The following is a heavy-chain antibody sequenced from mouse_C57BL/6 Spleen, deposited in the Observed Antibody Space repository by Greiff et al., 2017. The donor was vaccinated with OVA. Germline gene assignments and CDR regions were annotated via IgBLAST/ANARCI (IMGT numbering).Heavy chain of an antibody. Sequence: VQLKESGPGLVKPSQSLSLTCSVTGYSITSGYYWNWIRQFPGTKLEWMGYISYDGSNNYNPSLKNRISITRDTSKNQFFLKLNSLTTEDTATYYCARNGNCNWYHWYFDVWGTGTTVTVSS. CDR1: GYSITSGYY. V-gene: IGHV3-6*01. D-gene: IGHD4-1*01. J-gene: IGHJ1*03. CDR3: ARNGNCNWYHWYFDV. CDR2: ISYDGSN.